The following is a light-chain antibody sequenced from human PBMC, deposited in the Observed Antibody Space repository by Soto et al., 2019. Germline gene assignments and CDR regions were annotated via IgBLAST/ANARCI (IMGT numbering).Light chain of an antibody. V-gene: IGLV1-40*01. CDR1: SSNIGAGYD. CDR3: PPYAGSLGARV. Sequence: SVLTQPPSVSGAPGQRVTISCTGSSSNIGAGYDVHWYQQLPGTAPKLLIYGNSNRPSGVPDRFSGSKSGTSASLAITGLQAEDVADYSCPPYAGSLGARVFGTGTKLPAL. J-gene: IGLJ1*01. CDR2: GNS.